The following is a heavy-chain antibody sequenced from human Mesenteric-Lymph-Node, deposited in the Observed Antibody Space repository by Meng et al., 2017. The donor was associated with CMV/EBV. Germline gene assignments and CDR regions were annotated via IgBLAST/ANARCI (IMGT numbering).Heavy chain of an antibody. V-gene: IGHV1-2*02. D-gene: IGHD3-16*01. J-gene: IGHJ4*02. CDR2: INPNSGGT. Sequence: ASVKVSCKASGYTFTGYYMHWVRQAPGQGLEWMGWINPNSGGTNYAPKFQGRISMTRDTSITTVYMELSRMRYDDTAVYYCARDSTMGELGDFWGQGTLVTVSS. CDR3: ARDSTMGELGDF. CDR1: GYTFTGYY.